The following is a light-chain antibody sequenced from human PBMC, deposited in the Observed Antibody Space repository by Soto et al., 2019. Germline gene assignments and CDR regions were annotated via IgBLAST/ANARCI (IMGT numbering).Light chain of an antibody. CDR2: AAS. CDR3: LQDDTYPLT. J-gene: IGKJ4*01. CDR1: QGIGND. Sequence: AIQMTQSPSSLSASVGDRVTITCRASQGIGNDLGWYQQKPGKAPKLLIYAASTLQSGVSSRFSGSGSGKDFTLTISSLQHEYFATYYCLQDDTYPLTFGGGTKVEIK. V-gene: IGKV1-6*01.